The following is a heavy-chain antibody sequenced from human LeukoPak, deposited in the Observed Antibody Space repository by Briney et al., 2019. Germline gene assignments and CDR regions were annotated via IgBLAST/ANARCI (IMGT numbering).Heavy chain of an antibody. CDR1: GYSFTNYW. V-gene: IGHV5-51*01. CDR2: IYPGDSDT. Sequence: GESLQISCKGSGYSFTNYWIGWVRQMPGKGLEWMGIIYPGDSDTRYSPSFQGQVTISADKSINTAYLQWNSLKASDTAMYYCATRYSSGWYDTFDIWGQGTMVTVSS. CDR3: ATRYSSGWYDTFDI. D-gene: IGHD6-19*01. J-gene: IGHJ3*02.